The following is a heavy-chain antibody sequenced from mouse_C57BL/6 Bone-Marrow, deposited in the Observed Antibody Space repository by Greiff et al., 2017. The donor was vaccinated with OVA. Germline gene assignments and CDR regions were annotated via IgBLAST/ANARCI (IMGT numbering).Heavy chain of an antibody. J-gene: IGHJ4*01. CDR1: GYTFTDYN. D-gene: IGHD1-1*01. CDR3: ARLFYYGTGYAMDY. CDR2: INPNNGGT. V-gene: IGHV1-18*01. Sequence: EVQLQQSGPELVKPGASVKIPCKASGYTFTDYNMDWVKQSHGKSLEWIGDINPNNGGTIYNQKFKGKATLTVDKSSSTAYMELRSLTSEDTAVYYCARLFYYGTGYAMDYWGQGTSVTVSS.